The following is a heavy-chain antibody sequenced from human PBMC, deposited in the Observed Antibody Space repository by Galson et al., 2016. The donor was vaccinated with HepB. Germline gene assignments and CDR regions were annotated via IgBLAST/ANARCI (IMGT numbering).Heavy chain of an antibody. D-gene: IGHD3-3*01. CDR1: GGSFSGYY. J-gene: IGHJ4*02. Sequence: ETLSLTCAVSGGSFSGYYWAWIRQPPRGGLEWTGETDYSGNTDYNPSLKSRISISIDTSKNQFSLKMGSVTAADSGAYYCARAGVRFLAWLSNEFDYWGQGIVVSVST. V-gene: IGHV4-34*01. CDR3: ARAGVRFLAWLSNEFDY. CDR2: TDYSGNT.